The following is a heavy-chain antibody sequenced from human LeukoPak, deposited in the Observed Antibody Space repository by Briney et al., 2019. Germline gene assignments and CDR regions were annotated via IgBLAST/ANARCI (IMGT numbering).Heavy chain of an antibody. J-gene: IGHJ5*02. D-gene: IGHD3-10*01. CDR2: ISYDGSNK. CDR1: GFTFSSYV. Sequence: GRSLRLSCAASGFTFSSYVMHWVRQAPGKGLEWVAIISYDGSNKYYADSVKGRFTISRDISKNTLYVQMNSLRAEDTAVYYCVKGYYGSGTYGWFDPWGQGTLVTVSS. CDR3: VKGYYGSGTYGWFDP. V-gene: IGHV3-30*04.